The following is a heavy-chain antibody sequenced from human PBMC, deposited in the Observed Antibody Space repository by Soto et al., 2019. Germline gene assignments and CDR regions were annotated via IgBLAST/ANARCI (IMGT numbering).Heavy chain of an antibody. V-gene: IGHV3-33*01. CDR2: IWYDGSNK. CDR3: ARDLGIFGVVNYYFDY. D-gene: IGHD3-3*01. J-gene: IGHJ4*02. Sequence: QVQLVESGGGVVQPGRSLRLSCAASGFTFSSYGMHWVRQAPGKGLEWVAVIWYDGSNKYYADSVKGRFTISRDNSKNTLYLQMNSLRAEDTAVYYCARDLGIFGVVNYYFDYWGQGTLVTVSS. CDR1: GFTFSSYG.